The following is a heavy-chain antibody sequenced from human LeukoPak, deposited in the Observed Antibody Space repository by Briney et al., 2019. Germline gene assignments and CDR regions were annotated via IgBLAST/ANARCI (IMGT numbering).Heavy chain of an antibody. CDR2: WST. Sequence: SDTLSLTCTVSGGSISRDYWGWIRQPPGNGLEWLGSWSTSYKASLESRVTISVDASKNQLYLRLSSLTAADTAVYYCARHVAYAPFDSWGQGTLVTVSS. D-gene: IGHD4-17*01. V-gene: IGHV4-39*01. CDR3: ARHVAYAPFDS. CDR1: GGSISRDY. J-gene: IGHJ4*02.